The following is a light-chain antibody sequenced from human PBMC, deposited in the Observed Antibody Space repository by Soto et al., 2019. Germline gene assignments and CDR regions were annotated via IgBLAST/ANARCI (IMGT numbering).Light chain of an antibody. CDR2: GAS. J-gene: IGKJ1*01. CDR3: QQYGDSPRT. CDR1: QSVSTSY. Sequence: DIVLTQSPGTLSLSPGERAALSCRASQSVSTSYLAWYQQKPGQAPRLLIYGASHRATGIPDRFIARGSGTDFTLTSSRLEPEDFAGYYCQQYGDSPRTFGQGTKVEIK. V-gene: IGKV3-20*01.